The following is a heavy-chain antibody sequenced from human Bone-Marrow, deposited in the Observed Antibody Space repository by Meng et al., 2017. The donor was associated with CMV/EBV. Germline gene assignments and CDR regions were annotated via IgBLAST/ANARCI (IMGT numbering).Heavy chain of an antibody. Sequence: GESLKISCAASGFTFSSYAMHWVRQAPGKGLEYVSAISSNGGSTYYADSVQGRFTISRDNAKNSLYLQMNSLRAEDTAVYYCVLVATSTFDYWGQGALVTVSS. J-gene: IGHJ4*02. V-gene: IGHV3-64*02. CDR1: GFTFSSYA. CDR2: ISSNGGST. CDR3: VLVATSTFDY. D-gene: IGHD5-12*01.